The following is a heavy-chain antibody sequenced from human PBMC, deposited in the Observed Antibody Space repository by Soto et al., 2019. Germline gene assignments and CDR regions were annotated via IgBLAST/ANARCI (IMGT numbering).Heavy chain of an antibody. D-gene: IGHD3-22*01. CDR2: ISYDGSNK. CDR1: GFTFSSYA. Sequence: LRLSCAASGFTFSSYAMHWVRLAPGKGLEWVAVISYDGSNKYYADSVKGRFTISRDNSKNTLYLQMNSLRAGDTAVYYCARGLGITMIVVANYWGQGTLVTVSS. V-gene: IGHV3-30-3*01. CDR3: ARGLGITMIVVANY. J-gene: IGHJ4*02.